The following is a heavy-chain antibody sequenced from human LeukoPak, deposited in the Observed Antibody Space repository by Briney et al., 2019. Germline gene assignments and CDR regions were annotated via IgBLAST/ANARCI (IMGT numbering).Heavy chain of an antibody. CDR3: VTDFGVLEWRY. Sequence: PGGSLRLSCAASGFNFSAYAMKWVRQAPGRGRQWISYISSTTSTKHYADSVKGRFTISRDNTENSLYLQMDYQRADDAAVYSCVTDFGVLEWRYWGQGTLITVSS. V-gene: IGHV3-48*01. J-gene: IGHJ4*02. CDR2: ISSTTSTK. D-gene: IGHD3-3*01. CDR1: GFNFSAYA.